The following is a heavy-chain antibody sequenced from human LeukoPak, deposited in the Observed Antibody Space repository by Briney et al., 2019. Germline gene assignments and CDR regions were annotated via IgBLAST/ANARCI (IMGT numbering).Heavy chain of an antibody. CDR1: GGSISNYY. CDR3: ARDGVDYGGNSPFDY. J-gene: IGHJ4*02. V-gene: IGHV4-4*07. D-gene: IGHD4-23*01. CDR2: IYASGST. Sequence: SETLSLTCSISGGSISNYYWNWIRQPAGKGLEWIGRIYASGSTNYNPSLKSRVTMSVDTSKKQFSLKLRSVTAADTAVYYCARDGVDYGGNSPFDYWGQGTLVTVSS.